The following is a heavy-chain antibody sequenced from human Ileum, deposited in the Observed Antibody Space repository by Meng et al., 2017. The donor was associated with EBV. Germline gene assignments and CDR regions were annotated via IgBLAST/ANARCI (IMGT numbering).Heavy chain of an antibody. CDR3: ARDLRVGGAFDY. Sequence: VPLQQSRPGLVRPSETLSLTCTVSGDSVTSSGYYWSWLRQSPGKGLEWLGYVNYNGDSTYNPSLKSRVTIFIDTSKKQFYLNLTSATAADTAIYYCARDLRVGGAFDYWGQGTLVTVSS. J-gene: IGHJ4*02. V-gene: IGHV4-61*08. CDR2: VNYNGDS. D-gene: IGHD1-26*01. CDR1: GDSVTSSGYY.